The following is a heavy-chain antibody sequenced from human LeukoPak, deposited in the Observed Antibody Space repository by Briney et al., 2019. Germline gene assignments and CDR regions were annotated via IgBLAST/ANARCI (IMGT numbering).Heavy chain of an antibody. CDR2: IYPGDSDT. J-gene: IGHJ4*02. Sequence: GESLKISCKGSGYSFTSYWIGWVRQMPGKGLEWMGIIYPGDSDTRYSPSFQGQVTISADKSISTAYLQWSSLKASDTAMHYCARPAGKYYDILTGYYIPSYYFDYWGQGTLVTVSS. CDR1: GYSFTSYW. D-gene: IGHD3-9*01. CDR3: ARPAGKYYDILTGYYIPSYYFDY. V-gene: IGHV5-51*01.